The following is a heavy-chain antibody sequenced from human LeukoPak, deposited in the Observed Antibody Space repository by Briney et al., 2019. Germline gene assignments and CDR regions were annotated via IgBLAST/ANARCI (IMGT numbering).Heavy chain of an antibody. D-gene: IGHD3-22*01. CDR1: GFTFSSYA. J-gene: IGHJ4*02. V-gene: IGHV3-23*01. Sequence: GGSLRLSCAASGFTFSSYAMSWVRQAPGKGLEWVSAISGSGGSAGSTYYADSVKGRFTISRDNSKNTLYLQMNSLRAEDTALYYCAKDQKKYYDNTGLDYWGQGTLVTVSS. CDR3: AKDQKKYYDNTGLDY. CDR2: ISGSGGSAGST.